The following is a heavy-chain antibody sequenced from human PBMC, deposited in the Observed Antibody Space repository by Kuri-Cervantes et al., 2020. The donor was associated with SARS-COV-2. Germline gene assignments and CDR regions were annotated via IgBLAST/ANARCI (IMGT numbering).Heavy chain of an antibody. J-gene: IGHJ4*02. D-gene: IGHD2-8*01. CDR2: IYYSGST. Sequence: SETLSLTCTVSGGSISSYYWSWIRQPPGKGLEWIGYIYYSGSTNYNPSLKSRVTVPVDTSKNQFSLKLSSVTAADTAVYYCAREGLMGTMDYWGQGTLVTVSS. CDR1: GGSISSYY. V-gene: IGHV4-59*12. CDR3: AREGLMGTMDY.